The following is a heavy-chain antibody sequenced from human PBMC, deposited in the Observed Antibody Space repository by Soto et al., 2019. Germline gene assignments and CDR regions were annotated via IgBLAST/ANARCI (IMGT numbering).Heavy chain of an antibody. D-gene: IGHD2-21*01. CDR3: ARSPYCGTECNSGYLDF. V-gene: IGHV3-53*01. CDR1: GFVVNRNY. CDR2: MYSDGKT. Sequence: EVQLVESGGDLIQPGGSPRISCATSGFVVNRNYMHWVRQAPGKGLEWVSVMYSDGKTYYGESVKGRFTMSRDNTKNTVFLDMKSLRAEDTAVYYCARSPYCGTECNSGYLDFWGQGSLVTVSS. J-gene: IGHJ4*02.